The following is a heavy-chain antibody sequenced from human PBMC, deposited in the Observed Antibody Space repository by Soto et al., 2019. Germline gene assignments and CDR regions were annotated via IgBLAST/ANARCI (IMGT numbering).Heavy chain of an antibody. J-gene: IGHJ6*02. CDR2: IYPGDSDT. CDR3: ARQNYYGSGSYPPYVMDV. CDR1: GYSFTSYW. Sequence: GKTLKISCKGSGYSFTSYWIGWVRQMPGKGLEWMGIIYPGDSDTRYSPSFQGQVTISADKSISTAYLQWSSLKASDTAMYYCARQNYYGSGSYPPYVMDVCGQGTTVTVSS. V-gene: IGHV5-51*01. D-gene: IGHD3-10*01.